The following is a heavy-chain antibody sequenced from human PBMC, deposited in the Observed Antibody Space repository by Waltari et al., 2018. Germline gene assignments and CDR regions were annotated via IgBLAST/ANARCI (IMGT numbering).Heavy chain of an antibody. CDR1: GFTCGDYA. CDR2: IRSKAYGGKT. V-gene: IGHV3-49*04. CDR3: TRSPPGYDYVWGSYRYDAFDI. D-gene: IGHD3-16*02. J-gene: IGHJ3*02. Sequence: EVQLVESGGGLVQPGRSLRLSCTASGFTCGDYAMSWVRQAPGKGLAGVGFIRSKAYGGKTEYAASVKGRFTISRDDSKSIAYLQMNSLKTEDTAVYYCTRSPPGYDYVWGSYRYDAFDIWGQGTMVTVSS.